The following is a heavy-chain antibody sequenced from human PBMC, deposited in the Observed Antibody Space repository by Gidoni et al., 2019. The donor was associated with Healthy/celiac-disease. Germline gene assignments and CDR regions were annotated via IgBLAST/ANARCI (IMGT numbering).Heavy chain of an antibody. V-gene: IGHV3-9*01. J-gene: IGHJ3*02. Sequence: EVQLVESGGGLVQPGRSLRLSCAASGFTFDDYAMHWVRQAPGKGLEWVSGISWNSGSIGYADSVKGRFTISRDNAKNSLYLQMNSLRAEDTALYYCAKEDDYAERAFDIWGQGTMVTVSS. CDR1: GFTFDDYA. D-gene: IGHD4-17*01. CDR3: AKEDDYAERAFDI. CDR2: ISWNSGSI.